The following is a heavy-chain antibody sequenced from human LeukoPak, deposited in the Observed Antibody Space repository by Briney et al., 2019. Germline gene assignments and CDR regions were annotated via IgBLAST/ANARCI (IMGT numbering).Heavy chain of an antibody. D-gene: IGHD2/OR15-2a*01. V-gene: IGHV3-21*01. CDR3: ARRDYFDPNALDY. CDR2: ISTGSTYI. J-gene: IGHJ4*02. Sequence: GGSLRLSCAASGFTFSSYTMNWVRQAPGKGLEWVSSISTGSTYIHYADSVKGRFTISRDNAKNSLDLQMNSLRAEDTAVYYCARRDYFDPNALDYWGQGTLVTVSS. CDR1: GFTFSSYT.